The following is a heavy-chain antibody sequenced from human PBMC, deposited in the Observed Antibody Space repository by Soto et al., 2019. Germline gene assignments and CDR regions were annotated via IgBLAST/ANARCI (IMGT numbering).Heavy chain of an antibody. CDR1: GFTFSAYG. Sequence: QVHLVESGGGAVQAGRSLRVSCATSGFTFSAYGMHWVRQAPGKGLEWVAFINYDGSSKFYGDSVKGRFTVSRDNSKITLFLQLNSLRGEDTATYYCARCKQKVIHCAMDVWGQGATVTVTS. V-gene: IGHV3-33*01. CDR3: ARCKQKVIHCAMDV. J-gene: IGHJ6*02. D-gene: IGHD2-21*01. CDR2: INYDGSSK.